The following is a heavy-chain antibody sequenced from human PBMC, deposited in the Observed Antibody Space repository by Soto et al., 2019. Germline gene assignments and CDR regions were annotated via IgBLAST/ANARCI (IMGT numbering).Heavy chain of an antibody. Sequence: QVQLVQSGAEVKKPGSSVKVSCKASGGTFSSYAISWVRQAPGQGLEWMGGIIPIFGTANYAQKFQGRVTITADESTSTAYMGLSSLRSEDTAVYYCARDYYYDSSGYYFRLDYWGQGTLVTVSS. D-gene: IGHD3-22*01. CDR1: GGTFSSYA. CDR2: IIPIFGTA. CDR3: ARDYYYDSSGYYFRLDY. V-gene: IGHV1-69*01. J-gene: IGHJ4*02.